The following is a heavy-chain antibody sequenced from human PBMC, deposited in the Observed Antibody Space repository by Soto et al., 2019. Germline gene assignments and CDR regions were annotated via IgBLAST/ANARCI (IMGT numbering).Heavy chain of an antibody. V-gene: IGHV4-34*01. CDR2: INHSGST. CDR3: AANRMGLDAFDI. Sequence: ETLSLTCAVYGGSFSGYYWSWIRQPPGKGLEWIGEINHSGSTNYNPSLKSRVTISVDTSKNQFSLKLSSVTAADTAVYYCAANRMGLDAFDIWGQGTMVTVSS. D-gene: IGHD3-16*01. J-gene: IGHJ3*02. CDR1: GGSFSGYY.